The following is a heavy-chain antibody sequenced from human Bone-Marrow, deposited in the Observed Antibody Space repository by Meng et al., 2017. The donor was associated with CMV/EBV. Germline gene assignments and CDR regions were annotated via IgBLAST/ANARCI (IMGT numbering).Heavy chain of an antibody. CDR2: ISSSGSTI. D-gene: IGHD2-2*02. CDR1: EFIGVSYE. Sequence: GGSLRLSCGASEFIGVSYEMTGVRQAPGKGLEWVSYISSSGSTIYYADSVKGRFTISRDNAKNSLYLQMNSLRAEDTAVYYCARADCSSTSCYIRYWGQGTLVTVSS. CDR3: ARADCSSTSCYIRY. J-gene: IGHJ4*02. V-gene: IGHV3-48*03.